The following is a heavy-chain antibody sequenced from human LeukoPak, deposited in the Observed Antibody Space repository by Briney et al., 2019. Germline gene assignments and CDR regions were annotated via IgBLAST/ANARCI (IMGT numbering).Heavy chain of an antibody. D-gene: IGHD3-22*01. CDR2: IRSKAYGGTT. CDR1: GFTFGDYA. Sequence: GGSLRLSCTASGFTFGDYAMSWFRQAPGKGLEWVGFIRSKAYGGTTEYAASVKGRFTISRDDSNSIAYLQMNSLKTEDTAVYYCTRDRDYYDSSGPWPLGIDYYYMDVWGKGTTVTVSS. CDR3: TRDRDYYDSSGPWPLGIDYYYMDV. V-gene: IGHV3-49*03. J-gene: IGHJ6*03.